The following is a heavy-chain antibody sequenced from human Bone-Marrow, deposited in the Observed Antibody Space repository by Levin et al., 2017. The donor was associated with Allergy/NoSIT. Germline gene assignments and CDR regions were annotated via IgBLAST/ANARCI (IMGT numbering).Heavy chain of an antibody. CDR1: GFTFSSYG. CDR3: AKGDEITIFGVVMSTPR. D-gene: IGHD3-3*01. J-gene: IGHJ4*02. Sequence: AGGSLRLSCAASGFTFSSYGMHWVRQAPGKGLEWVAVISYDGSNKYYADSVKGRFTISRDNSKNTLYLQMNSLRAEDTAVYYCAKGDEITIFGVVMSTPRRGQGTLVTVSS. CDR2: ISYDGSNK. V-gene: IGHV3-30*18.